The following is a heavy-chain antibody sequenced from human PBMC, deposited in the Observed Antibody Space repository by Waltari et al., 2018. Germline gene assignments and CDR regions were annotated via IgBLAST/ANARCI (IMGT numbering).Heavy chain of an antibody. J-gene: IGHJ6*03. CDR1: GGSISSGDYY. CDR2: IYYSVST. V-gene: IGHV4-30-4*08. CDR3: AREVAKYDRYYYYYYMDV. D-gene: IGHD3-22*01. Sequence: QVQLQESGPGLVKPSQTLSLTCTVSGGSISSGDYYWSWIRQPPGKGLEWIGYIYYSVSTYYNPSLKSRVTISVDTSKNQFSLKLSSVTAADTAVYYCAREVAKYDRYYYYYYMDVWGKGTTVTVSS.